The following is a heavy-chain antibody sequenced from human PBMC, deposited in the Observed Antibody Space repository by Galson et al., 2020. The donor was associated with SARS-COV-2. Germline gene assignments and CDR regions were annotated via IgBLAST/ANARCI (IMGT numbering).Heavy chain of an antibody. V-gene: IGHV3-30*02. Sequence: GGSLRLSCAASGFTFSSYGMHWVRLAPGKGLEWVAIIRHDGTKKDYADSLKGRFTISRDNSKNTVYPQMNSLRAEDTAVYYCARDYYYDSSGYGFYFDYWGQGTLVTVSS. CDR2: IRHDGTKK. CDR3: ARDYYYDSSGYGFYFDY. D-gene: IGHD3-22*01. CDR1: GFTFSSYG. J-gene: IGHJ4*02.